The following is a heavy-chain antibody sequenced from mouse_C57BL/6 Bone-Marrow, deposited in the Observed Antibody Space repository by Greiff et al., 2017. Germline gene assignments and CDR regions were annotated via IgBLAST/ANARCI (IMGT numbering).Heavy chain of an antibody. CDR3: ARYLRWSPYWYCDV. J-gene: IGHJ1*03. D-gene: IGHD2-1*01. Sequence: VQLQQPGAELVMPGASVKLSCKASGYTFTRYWMHWVKQRPGQGLEWIREIDPSDSYTNYNQKFKGKSTLTVDKSSSTAYMQLRSLTSEASAVYYCARYLRWSPYWYCDVWGTGTTVTVSS. CDR1: GYTFTRYW. CDR2: IDPSDSYT. V-gene: IGHV1-69*01.